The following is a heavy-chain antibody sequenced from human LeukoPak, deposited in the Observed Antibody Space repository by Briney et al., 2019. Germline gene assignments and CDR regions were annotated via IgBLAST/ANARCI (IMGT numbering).Heavy chain of an antibody. CDR3: ARGSPSLSGRLSGGDAFDI. V-gene: IGHV1-69*05. D-gene: IGHD1-26*01. CDR2: IIPIFGTA. Sequence: GASVKVSCKASGYTFTSYGISWVRQAPGQGLEWMGGIIPIFGTANYAQKFQGRVTITTDESTSTAYMELSSLRSEDTAVYYCARGSPSLSGRLSGGDAFDIWGQGTMVTVSS. CDR1: GYTFTSYG. J-gene: IGHJ3*02.